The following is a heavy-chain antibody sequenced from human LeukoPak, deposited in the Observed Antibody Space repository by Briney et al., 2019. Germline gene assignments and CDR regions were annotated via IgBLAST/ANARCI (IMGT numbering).Heavy chain of an antibody. Sequence: SQTLSLTCAVSGGSISSGGYSWSWIRQPPGKGLEWIGYIYHSGSTYYNPSLKSRVTISVDRSKNQFSLKLSSVTAADTAVYYCARDRDDAFDIWGQGTMVTVSS. V-gene: IGHV4-30-2*01. CDR2: IYHSGST. CDR1: GGSISSGGYS. CDR3: ARDRDDAFDI. J-gene: IGHJ3*02.